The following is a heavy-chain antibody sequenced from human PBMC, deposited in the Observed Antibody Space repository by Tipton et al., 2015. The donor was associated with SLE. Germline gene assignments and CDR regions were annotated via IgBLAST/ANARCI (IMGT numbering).Heavy chain of an antibody. J-gene: IGHJ4*02. CDR2: IKEDGIEQ. D-gene: IGHD3-22*01. CDR1: GFNFTKYR. V-gene: IGHV3-7*01. Sequence: SLRLSCVGSGFNFTKYRMSWIRQAPGKGLQWVAHIKEDGIEQFYADSVKGRLTISRDNAKNLLYLEMNSLRAEDTAIYYCARAPGHFDRSGYYSYYFDYRGQGTLVTVSS. CDR3: ARAPGHFDRSGYYSYYFDY.